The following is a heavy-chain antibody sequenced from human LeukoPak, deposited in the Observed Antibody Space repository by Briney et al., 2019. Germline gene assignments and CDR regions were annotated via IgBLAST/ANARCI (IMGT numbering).Heavy chain of an antibody. D-gene: IGHD1-26*01. Sequence: PGGSLRLSXAASGFTFSSYGMHWVRQAPGKGLEWVAFIRYDGSNKYYADSVKGRFTISRDNSKNTLYLQMNSLRAEDTAVYYCAKDSFDPSAIVGATWGQGTLVTVSS. CDR3: AKDSFDPSAIVGAT. V-gene: IGHV3-30*02. CDR1: GFTFSSYG. J-gene: IGHJ5*02. CDR2: IRYDGSNK.